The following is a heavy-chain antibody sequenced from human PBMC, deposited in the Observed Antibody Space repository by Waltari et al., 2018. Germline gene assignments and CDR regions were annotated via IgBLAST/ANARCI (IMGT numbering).Heavy chain of an antibody. Sequence: QVQLVQSGAEVKKPGASVKVSCKVSGYTLTELSMHWVRQAPGKGLEWMGGFGPEDGETIYAKKFQGRVTMTEDTSTDTAYMELSSLRSEDTAVYYCATYIVVVPAAMAPFDYWGQGTLVTVSS. CDR3: ATYIVVVPAAMAPFDY. V-gene: IGHV1-24*01. CDR1: GYTLTELS. CDR2: FGPEDGET. J-gene: IGHJ4*02. D-gene: IGHD2-2*01.